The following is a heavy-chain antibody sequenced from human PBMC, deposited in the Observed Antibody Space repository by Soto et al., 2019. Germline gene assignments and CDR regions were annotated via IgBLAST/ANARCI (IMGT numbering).Heavy chain of an antibody. V-gene: IGHV3-30-3*01. CDR1: GFIFNNYN. J-gene: IGHJ6*02. CDR3: ARGSGLLWLRGRSGVDV. CDR2: ISYDGSNI. Sequence: QVQLVESGGGVVQAGRSQRLSCSGSGFIFNNYNIHWVRQAPGKGLEWVTIISYDGSNIYYAASVRGRFTVSRDNSNTTVYLQMNSLRGDDTATYYCARGSGLLWLRGRSGVDVWGQGTTVTVSS. D-gene: IGHD5-18*01.